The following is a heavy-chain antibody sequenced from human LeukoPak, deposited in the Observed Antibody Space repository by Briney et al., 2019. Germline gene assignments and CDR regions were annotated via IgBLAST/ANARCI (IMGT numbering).Heavy chain of an antibody. CDR1: GGTFISYA. CDR2: IIPIFGTA. D-gene: IGHD1-26*01. Sequence: ASVKVSCKASGGTFISYAISWVRQAPGQGLEWMGGIIPIFGTANYAQKFQGRVTITTDESTSTAYMELSSLRSEDTGVYYCARDRDGSSYNWFDPWGQGTLVTVSS. CDR3: ARDRDGSSYNWFDP. J-gene: IGHJ5*02. V-gene: IGHV1-69*05.